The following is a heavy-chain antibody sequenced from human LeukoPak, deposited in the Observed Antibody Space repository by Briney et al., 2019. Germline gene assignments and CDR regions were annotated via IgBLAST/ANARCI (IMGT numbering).Heavy chain of an antibody. CDR3: AKRECSDNNCYFVN. CDR1: GFTLSSYG. V-gene: IGHV3-23*01. CDR2: LSASGDST. Sequence: GGSLRLSCAASGFTLSSYGMSWVRQAPAKGLEWVSTLSASGDSTYYVDSVKGRFTISRDNSRNTLYLQMDSLTAEDTAVYYCAKRECSDNNCYFVNWGQGTLVTVSS. J-gene: IGHJ4*02. D-gene: IGHD1-20*01.